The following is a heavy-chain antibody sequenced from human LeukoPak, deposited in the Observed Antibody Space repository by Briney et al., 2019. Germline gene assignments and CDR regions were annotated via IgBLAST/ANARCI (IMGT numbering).Heavy chain of an antibody. D-gene: IGHD6-13*01. V-gene: IGHV3-30*04. CDR2: ISYDGSNK. CDR1: GFTFSSYA. Sequence: PGGSLRLSCAASGFTFSSYAMHWVRQAPGKGLEWVAVISYDGSNKYYADSVKGRFTISRDNSKNTLYLQMNSLRAEDTAVYYCAREGGAAAGYFDYWGQGTLVTVSS. CDR3: AREGGAAAGYFDY. J-gene: IGHJ4*02.